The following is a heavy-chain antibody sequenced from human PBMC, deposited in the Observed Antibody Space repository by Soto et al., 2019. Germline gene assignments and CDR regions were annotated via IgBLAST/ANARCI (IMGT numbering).Heavy chain of an antibody. CDR2: IYYSGST. D-gene: IGHD3-22*01. CDR3: ARDNYYDSSGYSERYFDY. Sequence: SETLSLTCTVSGGSVSSGSYYWSWIRQPPGKGLEWIGYIYYSGSTNYNPSLKSRVTISVDTSKNQFSLKLSSVTAAETAVYYCARDNYYDSSGYSERYFDYWGQGTLVTVSS. CDR1: GGSVSSGSYY. V-gene: IGHV4-61*01. J-gene: IGHJ4*02.